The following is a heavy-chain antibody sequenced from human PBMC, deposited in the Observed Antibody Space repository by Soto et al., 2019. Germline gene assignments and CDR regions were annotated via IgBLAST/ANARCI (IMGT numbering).Heavy chain of an antibody. J-gene: IGHJ2*01. Sequence: QVQLQESGPGLVKPSQTLSLTCAVSGGSISRSVYYCNWIRQHPGKGLEWIGYIHNSGTTYYNPSLKSRLTFSGDTSKNQFSLKLSSVTTADTAGYYCARYPIVRGVVGWYFDLWGRGTLVTVSS. CDR3: ARYPIVRGVVGWYFDL. V-gene: IGHV4-31*11. CDR2: IHNSGTT. D-gene: IGHD3-10*01. CDR1: GGSISRSVYY.